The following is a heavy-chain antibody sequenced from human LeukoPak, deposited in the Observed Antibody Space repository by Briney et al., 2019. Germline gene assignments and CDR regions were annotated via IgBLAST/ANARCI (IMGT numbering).Heavy chain of an antibody. D-gene: IGHD3-10*01. CDR2: IKSKTDGGTT. Sequence: GGSLRLSCAASGFTSSNAWMSWVRQAPGKGLEWVGRIKSKTDGGTTDYAAPVKGRFTISRDDSKNTLYLQMNSLKTEDTAVYYCTTDVMTELLWFGELEGYWGQGTLVTVSS. J-gene: IGHJ4*02. CDR1: GFTSSNAW. V-gene: IGHV3-15*01. CDR3: TTDVMTELLWFGELEGY.